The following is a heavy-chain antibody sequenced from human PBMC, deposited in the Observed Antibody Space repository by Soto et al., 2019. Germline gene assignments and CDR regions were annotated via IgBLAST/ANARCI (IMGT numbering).Heavy chain of an antibody. J-gene: IGHJ5*02. V-gene: IGHV5-51*03. D-gene: IGHD4-17*01. CDR2: IYPGDSDT. Sequence: EVQLVQSGAEVSEPGDSLKISCQGSGYTFATYWIAWVRQMPGKGLEWMGVIYPGDSDTRYSPSFQGQVTISADKSVSTAYRKWRSLKASDTAKYYGARSIYSGDYVGRLAPWGKGALITVSS. CDR1: GYTFATYW. CDR3: ARSIYSGDYVGRLAP.